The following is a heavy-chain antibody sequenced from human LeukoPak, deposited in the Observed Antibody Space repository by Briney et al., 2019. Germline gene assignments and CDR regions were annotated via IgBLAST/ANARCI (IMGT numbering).Heavy chain of an antibody. V-gene: IGHV3-33*01. CDR3: ARSEQQGFGDYEFDY. CDR1: GFTFSSYG. Sequence: GGSLRLSCAAPGFTFSSYGMCCVRQAPDRGLEWGADIWYDGSNKYYADSVKDRFTISRDNSKNTLYLKMNSLRAEDTAVYYCARSEQQGFGDYEFDYWGQGTLVTVSS. D-gene: IGHD4-17*01. CDR2: IWYDGSNK. J-gene: IGHJ4*02.